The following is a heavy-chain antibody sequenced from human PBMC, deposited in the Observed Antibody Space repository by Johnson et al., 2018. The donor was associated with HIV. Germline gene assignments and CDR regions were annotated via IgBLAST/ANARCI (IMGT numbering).Heavy chain of an antibody. V-gene: IGHV3-9*01. Sequence: VQLVESGGGLVQPGRSLRLSCAASGFTFDDYAMHWVRQAPGKGLEWVSGISWNSGSIGYADSVKGRFTISRDNAKNSLYLQMNSLRAVDTALYYCAKDIRIAARPAVGAFDLWGQGTMVTVSS. CDR2: ISWNSGSI. D-gene: IGHD6-6*01. CDR3: AKDIRIAARPAVGAFDL. CDR1: GFTFDDYA. J-gene: IGHJ3*01.